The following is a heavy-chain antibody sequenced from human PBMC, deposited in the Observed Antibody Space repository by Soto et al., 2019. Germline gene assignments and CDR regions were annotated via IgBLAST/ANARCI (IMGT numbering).Heavy chain of an antibody. J-gene: IGHJ4*02. CDR3: ARGGEYSSSSGYDY. Sequence: ASVKVSFKASGYTFTGYYMHWVRQAPGQGLEWMGWINPNSGGTNYAQKFQGWVTMTRDTSISTAYMELSRLRSDDTAVYYCARGGEYSSSSGYDYWGQGTLVTVSS. D-gene: IGHD6-6*01. CDR2: INPNSGGT. V-gene: IGHV1-2*04. CDR1: GYTFTGYY.